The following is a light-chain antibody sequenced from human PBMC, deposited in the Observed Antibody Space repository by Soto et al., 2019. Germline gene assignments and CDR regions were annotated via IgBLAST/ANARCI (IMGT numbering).Light chain of an antibody. CDR2: DVS. Sequence: QSALTQPASVSGSPGQSITISCTGTSSDVGGYKYVSWYQQHPGKAPKLMIYDVSNRPSGVSNRFSGSKSANTASLTISGLQAEDEADYYCSSYTSSSTLVVFGGGTKPIVL. J-gene: IGLJ2*01. V-gene: IGLV2-14*01. CDR1: SSDVGGYKY. CDR3: SSYTSSSTLVV.